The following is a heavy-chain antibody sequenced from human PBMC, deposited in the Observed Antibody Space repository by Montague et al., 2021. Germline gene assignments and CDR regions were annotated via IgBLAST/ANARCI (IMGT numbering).Heavy chain of an antibody. CDR1: GESFRGSS. D-gene: IGHD1-26*01. Sequence: SETLSLTCAVDGESFRGSSWSWMRLPPGKGLEWMGEITDSGSASYNPSLRGRVSISLDTSKNQFSLKLISVTAADTAVYFCARALDQGATLMRAAAAPGSYFDPWGQGTPVTVSS. J-gene: IGHJ5*02. CDR3: ARALDQGATLMRAAAAPGSYFDP. CDR2: ITDSGSA. V-gene: IGHV4-34*01.